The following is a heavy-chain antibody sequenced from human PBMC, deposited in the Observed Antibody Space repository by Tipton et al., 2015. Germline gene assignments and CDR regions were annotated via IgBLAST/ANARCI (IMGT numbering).Heavy chain of an antibody. CDR1: GGSISSYY. CDR3: ARDCRGGGGCHYYYGMDV. J-gene: IGHJ6*02. Sequence: TLSLTCTVSGGSISSYYWSWIRQPPGKGLEWIGYIYHSGSSYYKPSLKSRVTISVDTSKNQFSLKVNSVTAADTAVYYCARDCRGGGGCHYYYGMDVWGQGTTVIVSS. CDR2: IYHSGSS. V-gene: IGHV4-59*12. D-gene: IGHD2-21*01.